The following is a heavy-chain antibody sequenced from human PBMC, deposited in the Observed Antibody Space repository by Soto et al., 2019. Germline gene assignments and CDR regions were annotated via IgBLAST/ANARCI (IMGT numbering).Heavy chain of an antibody. CDR3: ARPDMTTVTNYYYYYGMDV. V-gene: IGHV5-10-1*01. D-gene: IGHD4-4*01. CDR2: IDPSDSYT. J-gene: IGHJ6*02. Sequence: RGESLKISCKGSGYSFTSYWISWVRQMPGEGLEWMGRIDPSDSYTNYSPSFQGHVTISADKSISTAYLQWSSLKASDTAMYYRARPDMTTVTNYYYYYGMDVWGQGTTVTVSS. CDR1: GYSFTSYW.